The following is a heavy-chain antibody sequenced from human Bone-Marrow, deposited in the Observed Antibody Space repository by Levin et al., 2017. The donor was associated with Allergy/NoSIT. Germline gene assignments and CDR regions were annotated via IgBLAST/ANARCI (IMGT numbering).Heavy chain of an antibody. CDR1: GIAVDDYA. J-gene: IGHJ4*02. CDR2: ITWNRVKK. V-gene: IGHV3-9*01. CDR3: AKDISGYGSNFDH. D-gene: IGHD3-10*01. Sequence: PGGSLRLSCTVSGIAVDDYAMHWVRQAPGKGLEWGSCITWNRVKKDYADSSKGRFTISRDNTKNSLYLQMNSLRTEDTALYYCAKDISGYGSNFDHWGQGTLVTVSS.